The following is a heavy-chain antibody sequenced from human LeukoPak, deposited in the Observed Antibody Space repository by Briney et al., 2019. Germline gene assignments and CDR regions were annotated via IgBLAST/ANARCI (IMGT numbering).Heavy chain of an antibody. D-gene: IGHD3-10*01. V-gene: IGHV3-21*01. CDR2: VSSSGRHM. Sequence: GGTLRLSCAASGFTFSSYSMNWVRQAPGKGLEWVSSVSSSGRHMYYADSVKGRFTISRDNAKNTLYLQMNSLRAEDTAVYFCVRETLIWFGSDALDIWGQGTMVTVSS. CDR3: VRETLIWFGSDALDI. J-gene: IGHJ3*02. CDR1: GFTFSSYS.